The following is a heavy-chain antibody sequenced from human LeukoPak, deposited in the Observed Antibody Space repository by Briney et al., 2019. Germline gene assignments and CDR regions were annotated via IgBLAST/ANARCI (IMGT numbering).Heavy chain of an antibody. D-gene: IGHD7-27*01. CDR1: GFIFSDHY. CDR3: VKSRGDGVDFDY. Sequence: GGSLRLSCAASGFIFSDHYMDWVRQAPGKGLEWVGRSRNRANSYTTIYAASVEGRFTVSRDESRNSLFLQMNSLETEDTAVYYCVKSRGDGVDFDYWGQGTLVTVSS. V-gene: IGHV3-72*01. CDR2: SRNRANSYTT. J-gene: IGHJ4*02.